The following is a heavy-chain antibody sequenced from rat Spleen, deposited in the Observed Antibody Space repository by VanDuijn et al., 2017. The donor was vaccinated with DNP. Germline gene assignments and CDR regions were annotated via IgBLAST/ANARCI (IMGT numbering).Heavy chain of an antibody. CDR1: GFNFSNYG. CDR2: ISTGGGST. J-gene: IGHJ3*01. CDR3: ASLWTLTY. Sequence: EVQLVESGGGLVQPGRSLKLSCAASGFNFSNYGMAWVRQAPTQGLEWVASISTGGGSTYYRDSAKGRFTISRDNAKNTLYLQMDSLRSEDTATYYWASLWTLTYWGQGTLVTVSA. D-gene: IGHD1-3*01. V-gene: IGHV5S13*01.